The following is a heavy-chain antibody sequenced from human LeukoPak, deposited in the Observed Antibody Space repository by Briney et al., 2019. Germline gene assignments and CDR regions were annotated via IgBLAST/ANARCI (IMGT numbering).Heavy chain of an antibody. J-gene: IGHJ3*02. D-gene: IGHD1-26*01. CDR1: GYTFTSYG. Sequence: GASVKVSCKASGYTFTSYGISWLRQAPGQGLEWMGWISAYNGNTNYAQKLQGRVTMTTDTSTSTAHMELRSLRSDDTAVYYCARHTDIVGPLAAFDIWGQGTMVTVSS. V-gene: IGHV1-18*01. CDR2: ISAYNGNT. CDR3: ARHTDIVGPLAAFDI.